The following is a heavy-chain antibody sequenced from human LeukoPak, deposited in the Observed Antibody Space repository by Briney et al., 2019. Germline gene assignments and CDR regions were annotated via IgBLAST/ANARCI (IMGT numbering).Heavy chain of an antibody. CDR1: GYTFTSYG. J-gene: IGHJ3*02. CDR3: ARVLNPTYYDFWSGYVDAFDI. Sequence: ASVKVSCKASGYTFTSYGISWVRQAPGQGLEWMGWISAYNGNTNYAQKLQGRVTMTTDTSTSTAYMELRSLRSDDTAVYCCARVLNPTYYDFWSGYVDAFDIWGQGTMVTVSS. CDR2: ISAYNGNT. V-gene: IGHV1-18*01. D-gene: IGHD3-3*01.